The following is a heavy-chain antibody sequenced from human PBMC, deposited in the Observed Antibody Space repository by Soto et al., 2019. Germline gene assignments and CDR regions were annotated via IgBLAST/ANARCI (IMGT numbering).Heavy chain of an antibody. CDR1: GFPFNNCA. Sequence: GVSLRLSISPSGFPFNNCAMSSARQAPGQGMEGVSRICGSGGSTYYADSVKGRSTISRDNSKNTLYQQMNSLRAEDTAVYYGAKDTDETYYYDSSGFDYWGQGTLVTVSS. CDR3: AKDTDETYYYDSSGFDY. CDR2: ICGSGGST. J-gene: IGHJ4*02. D-gene: IGHD3-22*01. V-gene: IGHV3-23*01.